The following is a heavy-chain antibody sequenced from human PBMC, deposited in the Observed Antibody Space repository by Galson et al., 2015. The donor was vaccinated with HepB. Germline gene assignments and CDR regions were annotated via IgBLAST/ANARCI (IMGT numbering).Heavy chain of an antibody. CDR1: GGTFSSYA. CDR2: IIPIFGTA. CDR3: ASGGAVYGDYPNYYGMDV. J-gene: IGHJ6*02. Sequence: SVKVSCKASGGTFSSYAISWVRQAPGQGLEWMGGIIPIFGTANYAQKFQGRVTITADESTSTAYMELSSLRSEDTAVYYCASGGAVYGDYPNYYGMDVWGQGTTVTVSS. V-gene: IGHV1-69*13. D-gene: IGHD4-17*01.